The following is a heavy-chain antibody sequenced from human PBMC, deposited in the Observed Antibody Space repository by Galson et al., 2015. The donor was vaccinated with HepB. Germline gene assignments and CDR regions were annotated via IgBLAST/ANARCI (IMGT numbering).Heavy chain of an antibody. V-gene: IGHV3-11*06. Sequence: SLRLSCAASGFTFSDYYMSWIRQAPGKGLEWVSYISSSSSYTNYADSVKGRFTISRDNAKNSLYLQMNSLRAEDTAVYYCARFWSGYPGYDYWGQGTLVTVSS. J-gene: IGHJ4*02. CDR2: ISSSSSYT. CDR3: ARFWSGYPGYDY. D-gene: IGHD3-3*01. CDR1: GFTFSDYY.